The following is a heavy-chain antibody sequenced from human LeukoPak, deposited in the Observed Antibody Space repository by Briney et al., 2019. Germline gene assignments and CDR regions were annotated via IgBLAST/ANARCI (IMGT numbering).Heavy chain of an antibody. CDR3: ARAVDSSGYHDAFDI. D-gene: IGHD3-22*01. J-gene: IGHJ3*02. CDR2: IIPILGIA. CDR1: GGTFSSYA. Sequence: SVKVSCKASGGTFSSYAISWVRQAPGQGLEWMGRIIPILGIANYAQKFQGRVTITADKSTSTAYMELSSLRSEDTAVYYCARAVDSSGYHDAFDIWGRGTMVTVSS. V-gene: IGHV1-69*04.